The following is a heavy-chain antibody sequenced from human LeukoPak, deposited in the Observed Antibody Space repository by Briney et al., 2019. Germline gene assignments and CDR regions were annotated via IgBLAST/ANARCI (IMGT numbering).Heavy chain of an antibody. D-gene: IGHD2-15*01. J-gene: IGHJ5*02. CDR3: ARGEGGYCSGGSCYLFDP. Sequence: GRSLRLSCAASGFTFSSYAMHWVRQAPGKGLEWVAVISYDGSNKYYADSVKGRFTISRDNSKNTLYLQMNSLRAEDTAVYYCARGEGGYCSGGSCYLFDPWGQGTLATVSS. CDR2: ISYDGSNK. V-gene: IGHV3-30*04. CDR1: GFTFSSYA.